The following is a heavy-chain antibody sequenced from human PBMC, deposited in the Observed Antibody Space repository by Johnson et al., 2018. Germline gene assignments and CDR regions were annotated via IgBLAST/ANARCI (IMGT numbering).Heavy chain of an antibody. D-gene: IGHD6-19*01. J-gene: IGHJ3*01. CDR1: GFTFSSYA. CDR2: ISYDGGNK. V-gene: IGHV3-30-3*01. Sequence: QVQLVQSGGGVVQPGRSLRLSCAASGFTFSSYAMHWVRQAPGKGLEWLAVISYDGGNKYFTDSVKGRFTISRDNSKNTLYLQMNSLKIEDTAVYYCSRNIRSDWHDVFDRWGQGTMVTVSS. CDR3: SRNIRSDWHDVFDR.